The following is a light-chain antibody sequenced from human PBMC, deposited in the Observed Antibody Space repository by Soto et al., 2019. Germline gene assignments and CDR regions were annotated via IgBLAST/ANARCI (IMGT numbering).Light chain of an antibody. V-gene: IGKV3-11*01. CDR2: DAS. Sequence: EIVLTQSPATLSLSPGERATLSCRASQSVSTYLAWYQLRPGQAPRLLIYDASNGATGIPARFSGSGSGTDFTLTISSLEPEDFAVYYCQQRYNWPPLTFGGGTRVEIK. CDR1: QSVSTY. CDR3: QQRYNWPPLT. J-gene: IGKJ4*01.